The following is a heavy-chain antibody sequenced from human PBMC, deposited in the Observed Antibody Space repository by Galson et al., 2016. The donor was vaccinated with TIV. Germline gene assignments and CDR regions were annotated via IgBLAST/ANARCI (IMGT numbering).Heavy chain of an antibody. Sequence: SVKVSCKASANTFISYAITWVRQAPGQGLEWMGGIISIFRTTQYAQKFQGKITITADRSTTTAYLELSSLRSEETAVYYCARRYSWSKNGFDMWGQGTMVTVSS. CDR2: IISIFRTT. J-gene: IGHJ3*02. V-gene: IGHV1-69*06. CDR1: ANTFISYA. CDR3: ARRYSWSKNGFDM. D-gene: IGHD1-26*01.